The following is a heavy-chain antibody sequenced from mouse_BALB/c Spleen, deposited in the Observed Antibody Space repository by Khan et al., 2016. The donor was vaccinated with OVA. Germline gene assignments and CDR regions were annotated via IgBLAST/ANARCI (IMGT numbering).Heavy chain of an antibody. Sequence: EVELVESGGGFMQPGGSLTLSCATSGFTFTDYYMYWVRQTPEKRLEWVAYISNRGNTPYSSDTVRGRFTISRDNAKTTLYLQMSRLKSEDTAMYYCASEGDGGGLAYWGQGTLVTVAA. CDR2: ISNRGNTP. J-gene: IGHJ3*01. CDR1: GFTFTDYY. CDR3: ASEGDGGGLAY. V-gene: IGHV5-12*02. D-gene: IGHD1-1*02.